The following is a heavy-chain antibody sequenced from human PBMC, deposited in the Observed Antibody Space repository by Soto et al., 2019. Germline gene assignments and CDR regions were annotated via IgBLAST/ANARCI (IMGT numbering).Heavy chain of an antibody. CDR3: ARRGYSYGYYYYYGMDV. J-gene: IGHJ6*02. Sequence: QVQLVESGGGVVQPGRSLRLSCAASGFTFSSYAMHWVRQAPGKGLEWVAVISYDGSNKYYADSVKGRFTISRDNSKNXXYLQMNSLRAEDTAVYYCARRGYSYGYYYYYGMDVWGQGTTVTVSS. D-gene: IGHD5-18*01. CDR1: GFTFSSYA. CDR2: ISYDGSNK. V-gene: IGHV3-30-3*01.